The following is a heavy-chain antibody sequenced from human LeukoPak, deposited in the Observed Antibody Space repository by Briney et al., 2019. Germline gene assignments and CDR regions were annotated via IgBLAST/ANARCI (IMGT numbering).Heavy chain of an antibody. CDR1: GFTFSSYA. V-gene: IGHV3-23*01. CDR3: AKEREHSSSWYLSPHNWFDP. J-gene: IGHJ5*02. CDR2: ISGSGGST. Sequence: QPGGSLRLSCAASGFTFSSYAMSWVRQAPGKGLEWVSAISGSGGSTYYADSVKGRFTISRDNSKNTLYLQMNSLRAEDTAVYYCAKEREHSSSWYLSPHNWFDPWGQGTLVTVSS. D-gene: IGHD6-13*01.